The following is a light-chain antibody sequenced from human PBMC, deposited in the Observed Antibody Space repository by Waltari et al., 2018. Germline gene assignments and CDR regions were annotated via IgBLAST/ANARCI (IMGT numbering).Light chain of an antibody. CDR2: DVT. J-gene: IGLJ3*02. Sequence: QSALTPPRSVSGSPGQAVTISCTGTGSDVGDVNSVSWYQQHPGKAPKLVIFDVTKRPSGVPDRFSGSKSGTSASLTVSGLQAEDEADYYCCSYAGIWVFGGGTKLTVL. CDR1: GSDVGDVNS. V-gene: IGLV2-11*01. CDR3: CSYAGIWV.